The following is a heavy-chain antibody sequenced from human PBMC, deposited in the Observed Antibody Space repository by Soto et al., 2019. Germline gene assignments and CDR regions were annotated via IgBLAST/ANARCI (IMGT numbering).Heavy chain of an antibody. CDR1: GFTFSSYA. Sequence: EVPLLESGGGLVQPGGSLRLSCAASGFTFSSYAMKWVRQAPGKGLEWVSNIGVGGGDRYYPGSVRSRFTISSDTARDTLALEMESLRDEETAVYYCGRGRSGELVWGQGTLVTVSA. V-gene: IGHV3-23*01. CDR2: IGVGGGDR. CDR3: GRGRSGELV. J-gene: IGHJ4*02. D-gene: IGHD3-10*01.